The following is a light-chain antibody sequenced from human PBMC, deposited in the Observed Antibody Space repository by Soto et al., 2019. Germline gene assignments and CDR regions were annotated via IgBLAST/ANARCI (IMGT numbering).Light chain of an antibody. CDR2: ETY. CDR1: GSNIGTDH. J-gene: IGLJ1*01. CDR3: GASDRSLRAYV. Sequence: QSVLTQPPSVSAAPGQQVTISFSGSGSNIGTDHVSWYQQLPGTALKLLIYETYKRPSGIPDRFSGSRSGTSATLDITGLQTGDEADYYCGASDRSLRAYVFGPGTKVTV. V-gene: IGLV1-51*02.